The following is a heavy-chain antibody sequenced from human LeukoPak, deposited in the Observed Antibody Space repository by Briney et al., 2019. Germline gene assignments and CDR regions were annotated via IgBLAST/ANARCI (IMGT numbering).Heavy chain of an antibody. J-gene: IGHJ4*02. CDR1: GFTFDDYA. CDR3: ARGGYSYGPTTFNY. V-gene: IGHV3-9*03. CDR2: ISWNSGSI. Sequence: GRSLRLSCAGSGFTFDDYAMHWVRQAPGKGLEWVSGISWNSGSIGYADSVKGRFTISRDNAKNSLYLQMNSLRAEDMALYYCARGGYSYGPTTFNYWGQGTLVTVSS. D-gene: IGHD5-18*01.